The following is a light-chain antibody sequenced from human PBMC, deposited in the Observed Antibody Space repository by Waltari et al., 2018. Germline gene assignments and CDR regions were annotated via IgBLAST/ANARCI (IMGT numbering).Light chain of an antibody. V-gene: IGKV2D-29*01. CDR1: QSLLHVNGKTY. CDR2: ELF. Sequence: DIMLTQTPLSLSVAPGQPASISCKSSQSLLHVNGKTYLYWYLQKSGQPPKLLIYELFNRLSGVPDRFSGSGSETDFTLIISRVEAEDVGLYYCMQSLQPSISFSQGTRLDIK. J-gene: IGKJ5*01. CDR3: MQSLQPSIS.